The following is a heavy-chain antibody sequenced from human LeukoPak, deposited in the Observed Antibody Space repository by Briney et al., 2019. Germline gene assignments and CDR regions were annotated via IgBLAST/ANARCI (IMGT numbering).Heavy chain of an antibody. CDR3: ARCFKDTAMVYYYGMDV. Sequence: ASVKVSCKASGYTFTSYGVSWVRQAPGQGLEWMGWISAYNGNTNYAQKLQGRVTMTTDTSTSTAYMELRSLRSDDTAVYYCARCFKDTAMVYYYGMDVWGQGTTVTVSS. J-gene: IGHJ6*02. D-gene: IGHD5-18*01. V-gene: IGHV1-18*01. CDR1: GYTFTSYG. CDR2: ISAYNGNT.